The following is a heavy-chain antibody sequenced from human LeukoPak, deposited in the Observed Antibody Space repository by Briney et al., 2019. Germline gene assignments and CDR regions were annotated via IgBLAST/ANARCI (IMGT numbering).Heavy chain of an antibody. CDR1: GFTFSSYW. CDR3: ARQETSSYNGAFDI. J-gene: IGHJ3*02. CDR2: VKQDGSEK. V-gene: IGHV3-7*01. D-gene: IGHD1-26*01. Sequence: GGSLRLSCAASGFTFSSYWMSWVRQAPGKGLEWVANVKQDGSEKKYMDSVEGRFTISRDNAKNSLYLQMNSLRADDTAVYHCARQETSSYNGAFDIWGQGTMVTVSS.